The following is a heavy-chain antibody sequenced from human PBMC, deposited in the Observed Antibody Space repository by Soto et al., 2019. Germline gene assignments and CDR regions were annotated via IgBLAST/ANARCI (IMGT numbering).Heavy chain of an antibody. D-gene: IGHD3-22*01. CDR1: GGTFSSYA. J-gene: IGHJ6*02. CDR3: ARTYYYDSSGYYYGNYYYGMDV. Sequence: QVQLVQSGAEVKKPGSSVKVSCKASGGTFSSYAISWVRQAPGQGLEWMGGIIPIFGTANYAQKFQGRVTITADESTSTAYMELSSLRSEDTAVYYCARTYYYDSSGYYYGNYYYGMDVWGQGTTVTVSS. V-gene: IGHV1-69*12. CDR2: IIPIFGTA.